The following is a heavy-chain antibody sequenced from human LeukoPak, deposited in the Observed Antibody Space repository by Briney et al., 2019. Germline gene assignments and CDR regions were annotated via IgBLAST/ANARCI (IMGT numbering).Heavy chain of an antibody. Sequence: GGSLRLSCAASGFTFSSYWMSWVRQAPGKGLEWVANVKQDGSEKYYVDSVKRRFTISRDNAKNSLYLQMNSLRAEDTAVYYCARSRYDILTGYLVPDAFDIWGQGTMVTVSS. CDR3: ARSRYDILTGYLVPDAFDI. D-gene: IGHD3-9*01. J-gene: IGHJ3*02. CDR2: VKQDGSEK. CDR1: GFTFSSYW. V-gene: IGHV3-7*01.